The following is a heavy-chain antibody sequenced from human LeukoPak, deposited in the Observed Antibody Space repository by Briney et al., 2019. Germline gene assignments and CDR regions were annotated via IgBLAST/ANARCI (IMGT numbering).Heavy chain of an antibody. CDR2: INRDGSVK. V-gene: IGHV3-7*01. CDR3: AREPRFSSFDY. Sequence: PGGSLRLSCAVSGFTFSDYWVTWVRQTPGKGLEFVANINRDGSVKNYVDSVKDRFTISRDNAKNSLYLQMTSLRVDDTAIYCCAREPRFSSFDYWGQGTLVTVSS. CDR1: GFTFSDYW. J-gene: IGHJ4*02. D-gene: IGHD3-3*02.